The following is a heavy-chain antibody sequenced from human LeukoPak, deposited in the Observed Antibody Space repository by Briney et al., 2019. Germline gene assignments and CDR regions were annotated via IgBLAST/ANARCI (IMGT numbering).Heavy chain of an antibody. V-gene: IGHV4-39*07. J-gene: IGHJ3*02. CDR1: GGSISSSSYY. CDR2: IYYSGST. Sequence: SETLSLTCTVSGGSISSSSYYWGWIRQPPGKGLEWIGSIYYSGSTYYNPSLKSRVTISVDTSKNQVSLRLTSVTAADTAVYYCARTSGYSGNAFDIWGQGTMVTVSS. D-gene: IGHD3-22*01. CDR3: ARTSGYSGNAFDI.